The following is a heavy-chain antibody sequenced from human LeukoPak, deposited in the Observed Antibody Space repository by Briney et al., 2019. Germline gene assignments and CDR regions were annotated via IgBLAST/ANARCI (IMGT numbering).Heavy chain of an antibody. CDR2: INPSGGGT. J-gene: IGHJ4*02. CDR3: ASGQLRIAAAGTQGLPTH. Sequence: ASVTVSCKASGYTFTSYYMHWVRQAPGQGLEWMGIINPSGGGTSSAQKFQGRVTMTRDTSTSTVYMELSSLRSEDTAVYYCASGQLRIAAAGTQGLPTHWGQGTLVTVSS. D-gene: IGHD6-13*01. V-gene: IGHV1-46*01. CDR1: GYTFTSYY.